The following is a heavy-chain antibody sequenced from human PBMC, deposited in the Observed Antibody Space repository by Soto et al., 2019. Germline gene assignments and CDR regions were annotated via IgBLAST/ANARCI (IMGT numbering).Heavy chain of an antibody. J-gene: IGHJ3*02. Sequence: QVPLVESGGGVVQPGRSLRLSCAASGFTFSSYGMHWVRQAPGKGLEWVAVIWYDGSNKYYADSVKGRFTISRDNSKNTLYLQMNSLRAEDTAVYYCARGGYYDSSGSAFDIWGQGTMVTVSS. CDR3: ARGGYYDSSGSAFDI. CDR2: IWYDGSNK. CDR1: GFTFSSYG. D-gene: IGHD3-22*01. V-gene: IGHV3-33*01.